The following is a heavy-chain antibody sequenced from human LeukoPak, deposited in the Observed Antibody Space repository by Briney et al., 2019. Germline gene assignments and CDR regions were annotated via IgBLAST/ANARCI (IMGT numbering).Heavy chain of an antibody. CDR2: INHSGST. D-gene: IGHD6-13*01. V-gene: IGHV4-34*01. J-gene: IGHJ4*02. CDR3: ARLTSDAAADS. CDR1: GGSFSGYY. Sequence: SETLSLTCAVYGGSFSGYYWSWIRQPPGKGLEWIGEINHSGSTNYKPSLKSRVTISVDTSKDQFSLKLSSVTAADTAVYYCARLTSDAAADSWGQGTLVTVSS.